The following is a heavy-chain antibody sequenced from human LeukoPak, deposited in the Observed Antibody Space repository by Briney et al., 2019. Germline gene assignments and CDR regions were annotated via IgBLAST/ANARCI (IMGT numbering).Heavy chain of an antibody. D-gene: IGHD2/OR15-2a*01. CDR3: ARDGREYSDYGMGV. J-gene: IGHJ6*02. V-gene: IGHV3-49*04. CDR2: IRRETNGGTT. CDR1: GFSFGDDG. Sequence: GGSLRLSCTASGFSFGDDGLNWVRQAPGKGLEWVSSIRRETNGGTTEYAASVKGRFSMSRDDSKSIAYLQMNSLKAEDTAVYFCARDGREYSDYGMGVWGQGTTVIVSS.